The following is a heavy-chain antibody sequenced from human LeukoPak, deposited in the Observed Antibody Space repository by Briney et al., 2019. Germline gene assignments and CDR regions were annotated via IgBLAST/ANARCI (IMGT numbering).Heavy chain of an antibody. J-gene: IGHJ5*02. CDR3: ASITNWNYPYNWFDP. CDR2: INHSGGT. Sequence: PSETLSLTCAVYGGSFSGYYWSWIRQPPGKGLEWIGEINHSGGTNYNPSLKSRVTISVDTSKNQFSLKLSSVTAADTAVYYCASITNWNYPYNWFDPWGRGTLVTVSS. V-gene: IGHV4-34*01. CDR1: GGSFSGYY. D-gene: IGHD1-7*01.